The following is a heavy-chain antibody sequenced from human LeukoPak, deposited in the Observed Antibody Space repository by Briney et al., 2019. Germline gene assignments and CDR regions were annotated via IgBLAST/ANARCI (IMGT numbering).Heavy chain of an antibody. V-gene: IGHV3-30*04. J-gene: IGHJ4*02. CDR1: GFTFSGYS. D-gene: IGHD6-19*01. Sequence: PGRSLRLSCAGFGFTFSGYSIHWVRQAPGKGLEWVAVTSFDESNKYYADSVKGRFTISRDNSMNTVYLQMYSLRDGDTAVYYCARAKRLSSGWLDCFDYWGQGTLVTVSS. CDR2: TSFDESNK. CDR3: ARAKRLSSGWLDCFDY.